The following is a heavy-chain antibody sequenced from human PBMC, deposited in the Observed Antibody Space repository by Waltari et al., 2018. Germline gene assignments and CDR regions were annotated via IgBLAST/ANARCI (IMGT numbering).Heavy chain of an antibody. D-gene: IGHD1-1*01. CDR2: IIPKFDTK. CDR1: RDNFIKYI. J-gene: IGHJ3*01. CDR3: ARSGLQEQLPAPRAFDL. Sequence: QAQLLQSGAEVKRPGSSVKLSCKTSRDNFIKYIFTWVRLAPGQGPEWMGRIIPKFDTKAYAQSFQGRVSIAADKATNIVYLELSSLTSEDTALYYCARSGLQEQLPAPRAFDLWGQGTVVTVSS. V-gene: IGHV1-69*08.